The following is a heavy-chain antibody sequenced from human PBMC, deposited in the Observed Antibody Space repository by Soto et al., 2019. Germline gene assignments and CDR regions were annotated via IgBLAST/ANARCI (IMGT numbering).Heavy chain of an antibody. J-gene: IGHJ4*02. V-gene: IGHV1-3*01. CDR3: ARGCSSTSCYAY. D-gene: IGHD2-2*01. Sequence: QVQLVQSGAEVKKPGASVKVSCKASGYTFTSYAMHWVRQAPGQRLEWMGWINAGNGNTKYSQKFQGRVTITRDTSASIAYMELSSLRSEDTAVYYCARGCSSTSCYAYWGQGTLVTVSS. CDR1: GYTFTSYA. CDR2: INAGNGNT.